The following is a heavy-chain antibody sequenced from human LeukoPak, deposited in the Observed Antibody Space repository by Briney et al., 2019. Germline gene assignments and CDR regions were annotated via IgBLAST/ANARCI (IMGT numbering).Heavy chain of an antibody. CDR2: ISSSGNSI. J-gene: IGHJ4*02. Sequence: PGGSLRLSCAASGFTFGDYYMSWIRQAPGKGLEWVSYISSSGNSISYADSVKGRSTISRDNAKNSLFLQMNSLRAEDTAVYYCARDQVSIAGTGIDYWGQGTLVTVSS. CDR3: ARDQVSIAGTGIDY. D-gene: IGHD6-13*01. V-gene: IGHV3-11*04. CDR1: GFTFGDYY.